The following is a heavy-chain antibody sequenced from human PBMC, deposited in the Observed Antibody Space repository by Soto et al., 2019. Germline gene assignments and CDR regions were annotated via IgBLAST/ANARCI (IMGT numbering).Heavy chain of an antibody. D-gene: IGHD6-6*01. CDR2: ISYDGSNK. Sequence: QVQLVESGGGVVQPGRSLRLSCAASGFTFSSYAMHWVRQAPGKGLEWVAVISYDGSNKYYADSVKGRFTISRDNSKNTLYLQMNSLRAEDTAVYYCARGPNRWQLVPSFDYWGQGTLVTVSS. J-gene: IGHJ4*02. CDR3: ARGPNRWQLVPSFDY. V-gene: IGHV3-30-3*01. CDR1: GFTFSSYA.